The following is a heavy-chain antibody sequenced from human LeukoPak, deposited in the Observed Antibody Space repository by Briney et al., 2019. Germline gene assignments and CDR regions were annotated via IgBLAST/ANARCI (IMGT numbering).Heavy chain of an antibody. J-gene: IGHJ4*02. CDR1: GYTFTSYG. V-gene: IGHV1-18*01. CDR3: ARAPYYYDSSGRLDY. D-gene: IGHD3-22*01. CDR2: IDGYNGNT. Sequence: VASVKVSCKASGYTFTSYGISWVRQAPGQGLEWMGWIDGYNGNTNYAQKLQCRVTMTTDRSTSTAYMELRSLRSDDTAVYYCARAPYYYDSSGRLDYWGQGTLVTVSS.